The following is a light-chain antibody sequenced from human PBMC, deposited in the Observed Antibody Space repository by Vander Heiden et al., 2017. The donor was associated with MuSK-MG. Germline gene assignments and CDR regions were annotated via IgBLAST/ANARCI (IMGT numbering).Light chain of an antibody. Sequence: IQKTQYPSTLSASVGDRVTISCRASQNIRSWLAWYQQKPGRAPKLLIYSASTLESGVPSRFSGSGSGTELTLTISSLQPDDFATYFCQQYSVLPWTFGQGTRVEIK. J-gene: IGKJ1*01. CDR3: QQYSVLPWT. CDR2: SAS. V-gene: IGKV1-5*03. CDR1: QNIRSW.